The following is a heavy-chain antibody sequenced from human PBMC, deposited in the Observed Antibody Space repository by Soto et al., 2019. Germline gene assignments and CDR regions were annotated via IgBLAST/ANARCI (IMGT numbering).Heavy chain of an antibody. CDR2: VNPSGGHT. V-gene: IGHV1-46*01. CDR1: GDTFTDYY. D-gene: IGHD2-21*02. CDR3: ARGGHVVVVTAALDY. Sequence: QVQLMQSGAEVKKPGASVKVSCKASGDTFTDYYIHWVRQAPGQGLEWMGTVNPSGGHTTYAQHSLGRVTMTRDPSTSTRYMELTSLTSDDTAVYYCARGGHVVVVTAALDYWGQGTLVTVSS. J-gene: IGHJ4*02.